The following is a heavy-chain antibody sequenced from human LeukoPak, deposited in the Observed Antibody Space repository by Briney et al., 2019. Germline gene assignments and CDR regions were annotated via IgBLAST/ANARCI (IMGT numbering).Heavy chain of an antibody. D-gene: IGHD2-2*01. V-gene: IGHV5-51*01. CDR2: IYPGDSDT. Sequence: HGESLKISCEGSGYSFTSYWIGWVRQMPGKGLEWMGIIYPGDSDTRYSPSFQGQVTISADKSISTAYLQWSSLKASDTAMYYCARQAVPVAKYFQYWGQGTLVTVSS. CDR1: GYSFTSYW. CDR3: ARQAVPVAKYFQY. J-gene: IGHJ1*01.